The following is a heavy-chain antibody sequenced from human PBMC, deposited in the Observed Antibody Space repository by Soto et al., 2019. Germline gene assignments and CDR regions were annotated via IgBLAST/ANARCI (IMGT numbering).Heavy chain of an antibody. CDR2: ISGSGGST. CDR3: AKDPEDSGYDSNWVDP. D-gene: IGHD5-12*01. Sequence: EVQLLESGGGLVQPGGSLRLSCAASGFTFSSYAMSWVRQAPGKGLEWVSAISGSGGSTYYADSVKGRFTISRDNSKNTLYLQMNSLRAEDTAVYYCAKDPEDSGYDSNWVDPWGQGTLVTVSS. V-gene: IGHV3-23*01. J-gene: IGHJ5*02. CDR1: GFTFSSYA.